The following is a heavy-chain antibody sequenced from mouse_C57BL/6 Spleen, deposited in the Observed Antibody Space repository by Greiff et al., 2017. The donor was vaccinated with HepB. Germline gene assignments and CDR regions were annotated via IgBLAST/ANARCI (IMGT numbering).Heavy chain of an antibody. V-gene: IGHV7-3*01. CDR1: GFTFTDYY. J-gene: IGHJ1*03. Sequence: EVKLMESGGGLVQPGGSLSLSCAASGFTFTDYYMSWVRQPPGKALEWLGFIRNKANGYTTEYSASVKGRFTISRDNSQSILYLQMNALRAEDSATYYCARHSARYFDVWGTGTTVTVSS. CDR2: IRNKANGYTT. CDR3: ARHSARYFDV.